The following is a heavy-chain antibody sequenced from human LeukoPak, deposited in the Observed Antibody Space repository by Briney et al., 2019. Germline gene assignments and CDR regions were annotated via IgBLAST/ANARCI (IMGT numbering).Heavy chain of an antibody. Sequence: GGSLRLSCAASGFIFSNYAMTWVRQAPGKGLEWVANIERDGSKKTYVDSVKGRFTISRDSAKNSLYLQMSSLRAEDTAVYYCATAPAAADSFWGQGTLVAVSS. D-gene: IGHD6-13*01. CDR1: GFIFSNYA. CDR2: IERDGSKK. V-gene: IGHV3-7*01. J-gene: IGHJ4*02. CDR3: ATAPAAADSF.